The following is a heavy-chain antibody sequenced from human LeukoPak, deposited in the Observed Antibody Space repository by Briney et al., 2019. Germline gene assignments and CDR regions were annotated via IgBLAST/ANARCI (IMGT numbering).Heavy chain of an antibody. J-gene: IGHJ6*03. CDR2: IYYSGST. D-gene: IGHD6-13*01. CDR3: ARVVSSSWDYYYYMDV. V-gene: IGHV4-59*01. Sequence: PSETLSLTCSVSGGSISSYYWSWIRQPPGKGLECIGYIYYSGSTNYNPSLKSRVTMSVDTSKNQFSLRLNSVTAADTAVYYCARVVSSSWDYYYYMDVWGKGTTVTISS. CDR1: GGSISSYY.